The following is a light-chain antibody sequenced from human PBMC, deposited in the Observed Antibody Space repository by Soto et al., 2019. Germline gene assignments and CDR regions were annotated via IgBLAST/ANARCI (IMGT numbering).Light chain of an antibody. V-gene: IGKV3-15*01. CDR2: SAS. CDR1: LSIGIN. CDR3: QQFDKWPLT. Sequence: EIVLTQSPATLSVSPGVRATLSCRASLSIGINLAWYQQKPGQAPRLLIYSASTRATGIPARFSGSGSGAEFTLTVSSLQSEDFAVYYCQQFDKWPLTFGGGTKVEIK. J-gene: IGKJ4*01.